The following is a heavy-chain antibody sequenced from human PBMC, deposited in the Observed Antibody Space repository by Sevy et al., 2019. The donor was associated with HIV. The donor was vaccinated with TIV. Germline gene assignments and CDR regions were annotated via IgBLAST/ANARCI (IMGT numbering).Heavy chain of an antibody. CDR3: ARDFEVNNWRVVGAFDM. CDR1: GFKFNGHG. J-gene: IGHJ3*02. V-gene: IGHV3-30*14. D-gene: IGHD3-3*01. CDR2: ISHDGDNK. Sequence: GGSLRLSCVAPGFKFNGHGIHWVRQAPGKGLQWVAGISHDGDNKIYGDSVKGRFSISGDQSKNTVYLQMGTRTPEDTAIYYCARDFEVNNWRVVGAFDMWGLGTLVTISS.